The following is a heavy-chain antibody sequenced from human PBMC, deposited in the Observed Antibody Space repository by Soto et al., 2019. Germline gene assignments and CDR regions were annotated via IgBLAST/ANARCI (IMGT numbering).Heavy chain of an antibody. D-gene: IGHD4-17*01. J-gene: IGHJ6*02. CDR2: ISHTGTT. CDR1: RFPISSPYS. CDR3: ARVTMVIRDSDHFGVDV. V-gene: IGHV4-38-2*02. Sequence: PSETLSLTCLVCRFPISSPYSWGWIRQPPGKGPEWIGSISHTGTTSYSSSLPSRVSISVDTSKNQVSLQLTSVTAADTALYFSARVTMVIRDSDHFGVDVWDHGPTLTVS.